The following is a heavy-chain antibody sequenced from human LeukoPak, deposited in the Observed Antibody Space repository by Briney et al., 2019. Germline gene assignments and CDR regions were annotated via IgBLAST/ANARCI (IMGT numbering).Heavy chain of an antibody. D-gene: IGHD6-13*01. CDR1: GYTFTSYA. CDR3: ARKMPFIAAAGNNWFDP. J-gene: IGHJ5*02. Sequence: ASVKVSCKASGYTFTSYAMNWVRQAPGQGLEWMGWINTNTGNPTYAQGFTGRFVFSLDTSVGTAYLQISSLKAEDTAVYYCARKMPFIAAAGNNWFDPWGQGTLVTVSS. V-gene: IGHV7-4-1*02. CDR2: INTNTGNP.